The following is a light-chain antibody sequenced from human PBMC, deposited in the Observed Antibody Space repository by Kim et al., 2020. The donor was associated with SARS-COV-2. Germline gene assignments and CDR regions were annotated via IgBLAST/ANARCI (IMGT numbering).Light chain of an antibody. J-gene: IGKJ2*01. Sequence: LTPGETTTHSCRASQSVNSTYFAWYQQKPGQAPRLLVYGASTRPAGIPDRFTGSGSGTDFTLTINRLEPEDFAVYYCQQYGSSPYTFGQGTKLEI. CDR3: QQYGSSPYT. CDR2: GAS. V-gene: IGKV3-20*01. CDR1: QSVNSTY.